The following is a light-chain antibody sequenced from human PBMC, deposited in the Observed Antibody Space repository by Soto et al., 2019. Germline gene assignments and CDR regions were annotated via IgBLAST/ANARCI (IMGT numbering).Light chain of an antibody. CDR3: QKYNSAVAT. V-gene: IGKV1-27*01. Sequence: DIQMTQSPSSVSASVGDRVTITCRASQGINNYLAWYQLKPGKVPKLLIYAASTLHSGVPSRFSGTRSGTDFTLTISSLQPEDVATYYCQKYNSAVATFGQGTKVDIK. CDR1: QGINNY. J-gene: IGKJ1*01. CDR2: AAS.